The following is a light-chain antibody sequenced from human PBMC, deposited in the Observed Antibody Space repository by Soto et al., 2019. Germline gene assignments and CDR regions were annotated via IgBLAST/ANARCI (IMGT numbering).Light chain of an antibody. Sequence: QSALTQPPSVSAAPGQKVTISCSGSSSNIGNNYVSWYQQLPETAPKLLIYENNKRPSGIPDRFSGSKSGTSATLDITGLQTGDEADYYCGTWDSSLSAGVFGTGTKLTVL. V-gene: IGLV1-51*02. CDR2: ENN. CDR3: GTWDSSLSAGV. CDR1: SSNIGNNY. J-gene: IGLJ1*01.